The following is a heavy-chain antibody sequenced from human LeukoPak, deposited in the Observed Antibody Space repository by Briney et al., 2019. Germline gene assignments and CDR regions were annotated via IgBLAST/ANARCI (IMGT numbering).Heavy chain of an antibody. Sequence: KASETLSLTCTVSGGSISSYYWSWIRQPAGKGLEWIGRIYTSGSTNYNPSLKSRVTMSVDTSKNQFSLKLSSVTAADTAVYYCARAPSLTDEAEYFDYWGQGTLVTVSS. V-gene: IGHV4-4*07. J-gene: IGHJ4*02. CDR1: GGSISSYY. CDR3: ARAPSLTDEAEYFDY. CDR2: IYTSGST.